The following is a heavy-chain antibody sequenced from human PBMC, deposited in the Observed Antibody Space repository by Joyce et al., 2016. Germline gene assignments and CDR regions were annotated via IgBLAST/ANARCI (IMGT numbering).Heavy chain of an antibody. D-gene: IGHD3-16*01. Sequence: EVQILESGGGLVQPGGSLRLSCAASGFIFSGYAMSWVRQAPGKGLEWVSSIHASSGNTHYADSVQGRFTISRDNSKNTLYLQMNSLRAEDTAVYYCAKDLWGPYYFDYLGQGTLVTVSS. CDR3: AKDLWGPYYFDY. V-gene: IGHV3-23*01. CDR2: IHASSGNT. CDR1: GFIFSGYA. J-gene: IGHJ4*02.